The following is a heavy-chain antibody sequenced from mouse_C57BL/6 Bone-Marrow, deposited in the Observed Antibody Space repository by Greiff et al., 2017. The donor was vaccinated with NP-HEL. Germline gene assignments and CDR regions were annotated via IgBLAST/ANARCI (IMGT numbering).Heavy chain of an antibody. V-gene: IGHV14-1*01. CDR2: IDPEDGDT. D-gene: IGHD1-1*01. CDR1: GFNIKDYY. CDR3: TFYYYGRSFAY. J-gene: IGHJ3*01. Sequence: EVKVVESGAELVRPGASVKLSCTASGFNIKDYYMHWVKQRPEQGLEWIGRIDPEDGDTEYAPKFQGKATMTADTSSNTAYLQLSSLTSEDTVVYYCTFYYYGRSFAYWGQGTLVTVSA.